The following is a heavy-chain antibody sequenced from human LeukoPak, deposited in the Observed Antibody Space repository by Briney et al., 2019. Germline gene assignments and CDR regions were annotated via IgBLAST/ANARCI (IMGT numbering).Heavy chain of an antibody. Sequence: GGSLRLPCAASGFTVSSNYMSWARQAPGKGLEWVSVIYSGGSTYYADSVKGRFTISRDNSKNTLYLQMNSLRAEDTAVYYCAREYRYSYGSYYFDYWGQGTLVTVSS. CDR2: IYSGGST. D-gene: IGHD5-18*01. CDR3: AREYRYSYGSYYFDY. V-gene: IGHV3-66*01. CDR1: GFTVSSNY. J-gene: IGHJ4*02.